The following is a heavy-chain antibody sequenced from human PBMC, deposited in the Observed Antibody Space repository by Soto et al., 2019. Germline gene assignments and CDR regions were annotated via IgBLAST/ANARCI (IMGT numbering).Heavy chain of an antibody. CDR2: ISYDGITK. J-gene: IGHJ6*02. D-gene: IGHD3-3*01. V-gene: IGHV3-30*18. CDR3: AKDMTRFLAWPHYFRGLDV. CDR1: GYSFSNYG. Sequence: QAQLVESGGGVVQPGRSLRLSCEASGYSFSNYGMHWVRQAPCKGLEWVAAISYDGITKYYSDSLKGRFTISKDNSKNTLYLEMNSLRPEDTAVYYCAKDMTRFLAWPHYFRGLDVWGQGTAVTVSS.